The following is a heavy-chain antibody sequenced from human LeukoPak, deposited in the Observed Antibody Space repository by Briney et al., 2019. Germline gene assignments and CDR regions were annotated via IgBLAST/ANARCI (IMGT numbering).Heavy chain of an antibody. CDR3: GGCSSTRGLHSYYGMDV. CDR2: IYYSGST. D-gene: IGHD2-2*01. Sequence: SETLSLTCTASGGSISSYYWSWIRQPPGKGLEWIGSIYYSGSTNYNPSLKSRVTISVDTSKNQFSLKLSSVTAADTAVYYCGGCSSTRGLHSYYGMDVWGQGTTVTVSS. J-gene: IGHJ6*02. V-gene: IGHV4-59*08. CDR1: GGSISSYY.